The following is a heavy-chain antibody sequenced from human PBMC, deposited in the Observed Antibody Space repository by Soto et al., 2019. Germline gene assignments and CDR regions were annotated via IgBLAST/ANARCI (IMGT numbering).Heavy chain of an antibody. CDR2: IVVGSGNT. CDR1: GFTFTSSA. J-gene: IGHJ4*02. D-gene: IGHD3-22*01. CDR3: AALSYYYDSSLAY. V-gene: IGHV1-58*01. Sequence: SVKVSCKASGFTFTSSAVQWVRQARGQRLEWIGWIVVGSGNTNYAQKFQERVTITRDMSTSTAYMELSSLRSEDTAVYYCAALSYYYDSSLAYWGQGTLVTVSS.